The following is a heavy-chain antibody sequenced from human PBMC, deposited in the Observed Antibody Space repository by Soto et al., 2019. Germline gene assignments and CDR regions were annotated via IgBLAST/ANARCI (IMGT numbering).Heavy chain of an antibody. D-gene: IGHD6-19*01. CDR1: GFTFSDYY. V-gene: IGHV3-11*01. Sequence: GSLRLSCAASGFTFSDYYMSWIRQAPGKGLEWVSYISSGSIIYYADSVKGRFTISRDNAKNSLYLQMNSLRAEDTAVYYCARDWNSWRHWLVLPLVTTFGYWGQGP. J-gene: IGHJ4*02. CDR3: ARDWNSWRHWLVLPLVTTFGY. CDR2: ISSGSII.